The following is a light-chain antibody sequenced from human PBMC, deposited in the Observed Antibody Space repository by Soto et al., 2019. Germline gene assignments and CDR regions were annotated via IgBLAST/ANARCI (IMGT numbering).Light chain of an antibody. CDR2: AAS. Sequence: DIQMTQSPSSLSASVGDRVIITCRASQSISNHLNWYQQKPGKAPKLLIFAASSLQSGVPSRSSGSRSGPDFTLTISSLQPEDFATYYCQQSYSSPPTFGQGTKVDI. V-gene: IGKV1-39*01. CDR3: QQSYSSPPT. CDR1: QSISNH. J-gene: IGKJ1*01.